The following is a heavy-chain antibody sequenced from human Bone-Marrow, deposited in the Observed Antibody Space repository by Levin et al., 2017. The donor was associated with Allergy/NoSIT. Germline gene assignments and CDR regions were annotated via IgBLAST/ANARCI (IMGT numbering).Heavy chain of an antibody. Sequence: GGSLRLSCAASGFTFSTYGIHWVRQAPGKGLEWMAFISYDGSKKFYADSVKGRITISRDTSQDTLFLQLNSLRLDDTGVYYCARDRIDHCAATSCYSAFDVWGQGTMVSVSS. V-gene: IGHV3-30*03. CDR2: ISYDGSKK. J-gene: IGHJ3*01. CDR3: ARDRIDHCAATSCYSAFDV. D-gene: IGHD2-2*01. CDR1: GFTFSTYG.